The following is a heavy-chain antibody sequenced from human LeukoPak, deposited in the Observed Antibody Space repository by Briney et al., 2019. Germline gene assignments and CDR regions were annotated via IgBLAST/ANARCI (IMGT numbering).Heavy chain of an antibody. D-gene: IGHD3-10*01. CDR1: GFTFTSYD. J-gene: IGHJ3*02. V-gene: IGHV1-8*01. CDR2: VNPNSGNT. Sequence: ASVKVSCKASGFTFTSYDINWVRQVTGQGLEWMGWVNPNSGNTGYAQKLQGRVTMTRDTSITTAYMELSSPRSEDTAVYYCARSFQWGSGSPNDAFDIWGQGTMVTVSS. CDR3: ARSFQWGSGSPNDAFDI.